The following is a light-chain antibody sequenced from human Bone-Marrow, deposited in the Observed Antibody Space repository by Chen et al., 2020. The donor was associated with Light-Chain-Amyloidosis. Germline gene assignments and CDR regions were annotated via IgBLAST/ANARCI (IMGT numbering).Light chain of an antibody. CDR1: SGPVSTSYY. Sequence: QIVVTQEPSFSVSPGGTVTLTCGLSSGPVSTSYYPSWYQQTPGQAPRTLNYSTNTRSSGVPDRFSGSILGSKAALTITGAQADDESDYYCVLYMGSGIWVFGGGTKLTVL. V-gene: IGLV8-61*01. CDR2: STN. J-gene: IGLJ3*02. CDR3: VLYMGSGIWV.